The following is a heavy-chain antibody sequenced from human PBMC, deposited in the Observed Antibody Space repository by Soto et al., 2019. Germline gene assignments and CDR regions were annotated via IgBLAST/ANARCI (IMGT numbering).Heavy chain of an antibody. Sequence: GGSLRLSCVASKFTFSSYEMNWVRQAPGKGLEWVSYISSSGSTIYYTDSMKGRFTISRDNAKKSLYLQMNSLRAEDTAVYYCVRFGGAAAGPGDYWGQGTLVTVSS. J-gene: IGHJ4*02. CDR1: KFTFSSYE. CDR2: ISSSGSTI. CDR3: VRFGGAAAGPGDY. V-gene: IGHV3-48*03. D-gene: IGHD6-13*01.